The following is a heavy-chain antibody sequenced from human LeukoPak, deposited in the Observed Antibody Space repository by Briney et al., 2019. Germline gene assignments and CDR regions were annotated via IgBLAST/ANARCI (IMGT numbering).Heavy chain of an antibody. CDR2: INHSGST. V-gene: IGHV4-34*01. CDR3: ARVAPLVEYYYDSSGYPRVGAFDI. Sequence: SETLSLTCAVYGGSFSGYYWIWIRQPPGQGLEWIGEINHSGSTIYNPSLQSRVTMSVDTSKNQFSLKLSSVTAADTAVYYCARVAPLVEYYYDSSGYPRVGAFDIWGQGTMVTVSS. J-gene: IGHJ3*02. D-gene: IGHD3-22*01. CDR1: GGSFSGYY.